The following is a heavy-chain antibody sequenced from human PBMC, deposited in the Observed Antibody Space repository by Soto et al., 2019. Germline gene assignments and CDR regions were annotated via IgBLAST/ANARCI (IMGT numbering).Heavy chain of an antibody. V-gene: IGHV4-34*01. J-gene: IGHJ4*02. D-gene: IGHD2-2*01. CDR1: GGSFSGYY. CDR2: INHGGST. Sequence: SETLSLTCAVYGGSFSGYYWSWIRQPPGKGLEWIGEINHGGSTNYNPSLKSRVTISVDTSKNQFSLKLSSVTAADTAVYYCARVRYCSSTSCYPDFDYWGQGTLVTVSS. CDR3: ARVRYCSSTSCYPDFDY.